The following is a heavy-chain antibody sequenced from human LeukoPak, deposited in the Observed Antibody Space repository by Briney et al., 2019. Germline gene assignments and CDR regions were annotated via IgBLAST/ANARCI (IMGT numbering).Heavy chain of an antibody. CDR2: IYYSGRT. Sequence: SETLSLTCTVSGGSISSYYWNWIRLPPGKGLEWIGYIYYSGRTNYNPSLKSRVTISVDTSKNQFSLNLSSVTAADTAVYYCARADGLDTFDIWGQGTMVTVSS. CDR3: ARADGLDTFDI. V-gene: IGHV4-59*01. CDR1: GGSISSYY. J-gene: IGHJ3*02.